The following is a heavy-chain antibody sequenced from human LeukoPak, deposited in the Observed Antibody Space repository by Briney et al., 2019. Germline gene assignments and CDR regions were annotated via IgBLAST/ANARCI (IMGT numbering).Heavy chain of an antibody. CDR1: GYTFTSYD. V-gene: IGHV1-8*01. Sequence: ASVKVSCKASGYTFTSYDINWVRQATGQGLEWMGWMNPNSGNTGYAQKFQGRVTMTRNTSISTAYMELSSLRSEDTAVYYCARVLAGFWYYYYYGMDVWGQGTTVTASS. D-gene: IGHD3-3*01. CDR3: ARVLAGFWYYYYYGMDV. J-gene: IGHJ6*02. CDR2: MNPNSGNT.